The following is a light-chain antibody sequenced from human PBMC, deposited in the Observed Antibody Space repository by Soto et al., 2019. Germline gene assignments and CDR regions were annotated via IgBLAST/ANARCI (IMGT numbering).Light chain of an antibody. Sequence: EIVMTHSPATLSVSPGERATLSCRASQSVSSNLAWYQQKPGQAPRLLIYGASTRATGIPARFSGSGSGTKFTLTISSLQSEDFAVYYCQQYNNFGPGTKVDIK. CDR3: QQYNN. CDR2: GAS. J-gene: IGKJ3*01. CDR1: QSVSSN. V-gene: IGKV3-15*01.